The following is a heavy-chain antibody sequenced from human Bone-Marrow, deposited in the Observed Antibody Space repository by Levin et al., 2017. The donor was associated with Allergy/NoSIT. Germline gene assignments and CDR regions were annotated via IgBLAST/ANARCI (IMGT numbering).Heavy chain of an antibody. Sequence: GGSLRLSCKGSGYSFTSYWISWVRQMPGKGLEWMGRIDPSDSYTNYSPSFQGHVTISADKSISTAYLQWSSLKASDTAMYYCARGRVHSSSTSCYGDYYYYMDVWGKGTTVTVSS. D-gene: IGHD2-2*01. J-gene: IGHJ6*03. CDR2: IDPSDSYT. CDR3: ARGRVHSSSTSCYGDYYYYMDV. V-gene: IGHV5-10-1*01. CDR1: GYSFTSYW.